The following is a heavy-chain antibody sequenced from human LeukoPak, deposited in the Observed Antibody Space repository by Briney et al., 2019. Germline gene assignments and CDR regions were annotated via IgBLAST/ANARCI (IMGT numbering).Heavy chain of an antibody. CDR3: ARTSSNYDIPYYYMDV. V-gene: IGHV1-3*01. CDR2: INAGNGNT. D-gene: IGHD4-11*01. CDR1: GYTFTSYA. J-gene: IGHJ6*03. Sequence: ASVKVSCKASGYTFTSYAMHWVRQAPGQRLEWMGWINAGNGNTKYSQKFQGRVTITRDTSASTAYMELSSLRSEDTAVYYCARTSSNYDIPYYYMDVWGKGTTVTVSS.